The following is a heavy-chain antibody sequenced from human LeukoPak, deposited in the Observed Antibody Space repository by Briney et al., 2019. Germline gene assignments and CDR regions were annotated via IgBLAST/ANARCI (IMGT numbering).Heavy chain of an antibody. CDR2: INHSGST. D-gene: IGHD3-9*01. Sequence: SETLSLTCAVYGGSFSGYYWSWIRQPPGKGLEWIGEINHSGSTNYNPSLKSRVTISVDTSKNQFSLKLSSVTAADTAVYYCARHRSYYDILTGYSHWYFDLWGRGTLVTVSS. V-gene: IGHV4-34*01. CDR3: ARHRSYYDILTGYSHWYFDL. J-gene: IGHJ2*01. CDR1: GGSFSGYY.